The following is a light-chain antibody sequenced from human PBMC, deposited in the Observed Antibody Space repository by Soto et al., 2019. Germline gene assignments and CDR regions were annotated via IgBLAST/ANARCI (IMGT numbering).Light chain of an antibody. CDR3: QTWGTGIHV. CDR2: VNSDGSH. CDR1: SGHSSYA. V-gene: IGLV4-69*01. Sequence: QPVLTQSPSASASLGASVKLTCTLSSGHSSYAIAWHQQQPEKGPRYLMKVNSDGSHSKGDGIPDRFSGPSSGAERYLTISSLQSEDEADYYCQTWGTGIHVFGTGTKLTVL. J-gene: IGLJ1*01.